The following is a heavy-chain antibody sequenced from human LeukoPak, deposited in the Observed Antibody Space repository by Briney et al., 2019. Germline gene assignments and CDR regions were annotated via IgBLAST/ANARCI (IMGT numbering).Heavy chain of an antibody. CDR2: ISGGSGST. CDR3: AKGSGINHYHWIDP. CDR1: ALTFSSYA. Sequence: GGSLRLSCAASALTFSSYAMNWVRQAPGQGLEWISCISGGSGSTYYADAVKGRFTISRDNSKNTLYLQMDSLRDEDTALYYCAKGSGINHYHWIDPWGEGTLVTVSS. J-gene: IGHJ5*02. D-gene: IGHD1-14*01. V-gene: IGHV3-23*01.